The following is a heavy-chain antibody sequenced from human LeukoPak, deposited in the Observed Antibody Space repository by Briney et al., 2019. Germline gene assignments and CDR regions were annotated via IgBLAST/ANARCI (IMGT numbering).Heavy chain of an antibody. D-gene: IGHD3-16*01. Sequence: SETLSLTCTVSGASITNYFWTWLPQPPGKGLEWIGYIYFTPGRFYYNPALKSRVSMSLDTSRSQFSLNLTSVTAADTAVYHCARELVVGIHSYNMDIWGKGTPVTVSS. J-gene: IGHJ6*03. V-gene: IGHV4-59*01. CDR3: ARELVVGIHSYNMDI. CDR2: IYFTPGRF. CDR1: GASITNYF.